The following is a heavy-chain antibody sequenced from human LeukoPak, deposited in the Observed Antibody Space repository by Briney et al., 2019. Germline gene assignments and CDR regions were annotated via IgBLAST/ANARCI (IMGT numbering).Heavy chain of an antibody. CDR3: ARSMGPTNGPFDY. D-gene: IGHD2-8*01. V-gene: IGHV3-20*04. J-gene: IGHJ4*02. Sequence: GGSLRLSCAASGFTFDDYGMSWVRQAPGKGLEWVFGINRNGGSTGYADSVKGRFPISRDNAKNSLYLQMNSLRAEDTALYYCARSMGPTNGPFDYWGQGTLVTVSS. CDR1: GFTFDDYG. CDR2: INRNGGST.